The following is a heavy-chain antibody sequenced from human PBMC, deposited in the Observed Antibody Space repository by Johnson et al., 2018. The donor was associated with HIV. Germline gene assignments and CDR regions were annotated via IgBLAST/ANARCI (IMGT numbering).Heavy chain of an antibody. J-gene: IGHJ3*02. V-gene: IGHV3-33*08. D-gene: IGHD3-22*01. CDR2: IWYDGSNK. Sequence: QMLLVESGGGLVQPGRSLRLSCAASGFTFSSYGMHWVRQAPGKGLEWVAVIWYDGSNKYYADSVKGRFTISRDNAKNSLYLQMNSLRAEDTAVYYCARTQRVTMIVVSLGAFDIWGQGTMVTVSS. CDR1: GFTFSSYG. CDR3: ARTQRVTMIVVSLGAFDI.